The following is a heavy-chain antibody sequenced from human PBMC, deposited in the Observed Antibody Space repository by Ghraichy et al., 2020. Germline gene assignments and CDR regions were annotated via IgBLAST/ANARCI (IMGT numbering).Heavy chain of an antibody. D-gene: IGHD2-15*01. V-gene: IGHV1-69*13. CDR3: ARTHLVVEPSTDANYSYFSGMDV. CDR2: IIPAFRST. J-gene: IGHJ6*02. CDR1: GGTFNNYT. Sequence: SVKVSCKASGGTFNNYTVTWVRQAPGQGLEWMGVIIPAFRSTDYAQKFQGRVTITADESTAYAALSSLSSDDTAVYYCARTHLVVEPSTDANYSYFSGMDVWGQGAAFNVSS.